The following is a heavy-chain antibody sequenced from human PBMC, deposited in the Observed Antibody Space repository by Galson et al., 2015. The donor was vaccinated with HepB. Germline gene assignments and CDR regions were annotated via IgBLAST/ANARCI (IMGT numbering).Heavy chain of an antibody. V-gene: IGHV3-48*02. Sequence: SLRLSCAASGFTFSSYSMNWVRQAPGKGLEWVSYISSSSSTIYYADSVKGRFTISRDIAKNSLYLQMNSLRDEDTAVYYCARDRLYYDFWSGPAGYYYGMDVWGQGTTVTVSS. CDR3: ARDRLYYDFWSGPAGYYYGMDV. CDR2: ISSSSSTI. D-gene: IGHD3-3*01. CDR1: GFTFSSYS. J-gene: IGHJ6*02.